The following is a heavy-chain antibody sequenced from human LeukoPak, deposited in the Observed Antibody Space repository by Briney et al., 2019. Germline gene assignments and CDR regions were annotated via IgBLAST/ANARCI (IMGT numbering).Heavy chain of an antibody. CDR1: GFTFSNYA. J-gene: IGHJ6*02. D-gene: IGHD1-26*01. CDR3: AKSQREACCYGMDV. V-gene: IGHV3-23*01. Sequence: GGSLGLSCTASGFTFSNYAMNWVRRAPGKGLEWVSAISGSGSNTYYTDSVKDRFTISRDNSKNSLYLQMNSLRPKDTAVYYCAKSQREACCYGMDVWGQGTTVTVS. CDR2: ISGSGSNT.